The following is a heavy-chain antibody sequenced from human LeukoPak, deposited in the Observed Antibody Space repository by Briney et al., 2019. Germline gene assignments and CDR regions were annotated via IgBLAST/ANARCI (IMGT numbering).Heavy chain of an antibody. CDR2: IYYGGTT. J-gene: IGHJ3*01. CDR3: GASSGWGAFDV. CDR1: GGSISGSDNY. D-gene: IGHD6-25*01. V-gene: IGHV4-39*01. Sequence: SESLSLTCTVSGGSISGSDNYWGWIRQPPGKGLEWILSIYYGGTTYYNPSLKSRVTKSVDTSKNQFSLNLYSVTAADTAVYYCGASSGWGAFDVWGRGTMVTVSS.